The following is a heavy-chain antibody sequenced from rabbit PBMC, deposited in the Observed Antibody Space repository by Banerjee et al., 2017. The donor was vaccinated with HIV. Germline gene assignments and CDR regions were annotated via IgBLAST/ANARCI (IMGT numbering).Heavy chain of an antibody. CDR2: VGIDSEST. J-gene: IGHJ4*01. CDR3: AGGGGGYGGATYFTL. Sequence: QEQLEESGGDLVKPEGSLTLTCTASGLSFSDYWICWVRQAPGKGLEWIACVGIDSESTYHASWAEGRFTISKTSSTTVTLQMTSLTAADSATYFCAGGGGGYGGATYFTLWGQGTLVTVS. CDR1: GLSFSDYW. D-gene: IGHD6-1*01. V-gene: IGHV1S45*01.